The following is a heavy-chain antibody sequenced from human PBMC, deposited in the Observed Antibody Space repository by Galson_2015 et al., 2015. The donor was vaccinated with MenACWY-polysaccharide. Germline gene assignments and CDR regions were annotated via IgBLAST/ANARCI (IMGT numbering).Heavy chain of an antibody. V-gene: IGHV1-69*02. CDR1: GGTFSSYT. CDR2: IIPILGIA. CDR3: ASSDDSSGYYSDY. Sequence: SVKVSCKASGGTFSSYTISWVRQAPGQGLEWMGRIIPILGIANYAQKFQGRVTITADKSTSTAYMELSSLRSEDTAVYYCASSDDSSGYYSDYWGQGTLVTVSS. D-gene: IGHD3-22*01. J-gene: IGHJ4*02.